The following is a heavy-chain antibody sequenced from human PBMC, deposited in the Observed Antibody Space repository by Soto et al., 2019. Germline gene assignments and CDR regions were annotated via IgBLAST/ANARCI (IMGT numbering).Heavy chain of an antibody. CDR2: INIVGGNT. D-gene: IGHD2-8*01. Sequence: GGSLRLSCAASGFTFSNYAMSWVRQAPGKALEWVSSINIVGGNTYYADSVRGRFTISRDNSKNTLYLQMNSLRAEDTAVYYCAKRIRGNIVLMLYADYYYYGMDVWGQGTTVTVSS. V-gene: IGHV3-23*01. J-gene: IGHJ6*02. CDR1: GFTFSNYA. CDR3: AKRIRGNIVLMLYADYYYYGMDV.